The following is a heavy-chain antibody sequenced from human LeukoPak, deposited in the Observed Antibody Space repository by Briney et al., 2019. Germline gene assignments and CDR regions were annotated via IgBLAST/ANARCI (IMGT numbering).Heavy chain of an antibody. J-gene: IGHJ4*02. D-gene: IGHD3-22*01. Sequence: PSETLSLTCSVSGGSISVGDFYWSWIRQPPGKGLDGIGYMYDSGSTYYKPSLKSRVSMSVDTSKNQFTLKLTSVTAADTAVYYCARGSRYYYGSSGEYWGQGTLATVS. CDR3: ARGSRYYYGSSGEY. CDR1: GGSISVGDFY. V-gene: IGHV4-30-4*08. CDR2: MYDSGST.